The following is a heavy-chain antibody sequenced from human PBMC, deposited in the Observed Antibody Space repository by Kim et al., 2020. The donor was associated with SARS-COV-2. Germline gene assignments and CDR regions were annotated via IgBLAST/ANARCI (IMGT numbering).Heavy chain of an antibody. V-gene: IGHV3-23*01. J-gene: IGHJ4*02. D-gene: IGHD2-2*01. Sequence: ADSVKGRFTISRDKSKNTLFLQMNSLRAEDTAVYYCAKEGYQLLLYYFDYWGQGTPVTVSS. CDR3: AKEGYQLLLYYFDY.